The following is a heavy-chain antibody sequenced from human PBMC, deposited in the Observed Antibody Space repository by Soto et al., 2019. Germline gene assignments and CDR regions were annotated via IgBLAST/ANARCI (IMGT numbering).Heavy chain of an antibody. CDR3: VTAGFSCGWSPSYFDY. CDR2: MSGTGGST. CDR1: GFTFSSYA. Sequence: EVQLLESGGGLVQPGRSLRLSCAASGFTFSSYAMNWVRHAPGKGLEWVSAMSGTGGSTYYADSVKGRFTISRDNSKNTLYLQMNSLRVEDTAVFHCVTAGFSCGWSPSYFDYWDQGTLVTVSS. D-gene: IGHD6-19*01. V-gene: IGHV3-23*01. J-gene: IGHJ4*02.